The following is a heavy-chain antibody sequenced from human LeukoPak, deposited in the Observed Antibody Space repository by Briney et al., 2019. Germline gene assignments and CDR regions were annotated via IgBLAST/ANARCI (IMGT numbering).Heavy chain of an antibody. Sequence: SETLSLTCTVSGGSISSNAYYWSWIRQPPGKGLEWIGYIYYSGSTYYNPSLKSRVTISVDTSKNQFSLKLSSVTAADTAVYYCARTEGGYAIDYWGQGTLVTVSS. CDR2: IYYSGST. CDR1: GGSISSNAYY. V-gene: IGHV4-30-4*01. CDR3: ARTEGGYAIDY. D-gene: IGHD6-25*01. J-gene: IGHJ4*02.